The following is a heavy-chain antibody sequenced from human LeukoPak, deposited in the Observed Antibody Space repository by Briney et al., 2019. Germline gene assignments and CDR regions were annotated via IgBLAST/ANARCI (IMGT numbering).Heavy chain of an antibody. CDR2: IYSGGST. D-gene: IGHD3-22*01. CDR3: ARGYYDSSGYYSY. J-gene: IGHJ4*02. CDR1: GFTVSSNY. V-gene: IGHV3-53*01. Sequence: GGSLRLSCAASGFTVSSNYMSWVRQAPGKGLEWVSVIYSGGSTYYADSVKGRFTTSRDNSKNTLYLQMNSLRAEDTAVYYCARGYYDSSGYYSYWGQGTLVTVSS.